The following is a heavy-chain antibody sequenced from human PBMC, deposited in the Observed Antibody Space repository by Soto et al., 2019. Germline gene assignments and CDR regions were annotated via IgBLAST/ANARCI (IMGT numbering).Heavy chain of an antibody. CDR1: GGTFSSYA. CDR2: IIPIFGTA. J-gene: IGHJ4*02. V-gene: IGHV1-69*13. D-gene: IGHD3-22*01. Sequence: SVKVSCKASGGTFSSYAISWVRQAPGQGLEWMGGIIPIFGTANYAQKFQGRVTITADESTSTAYMELSSLRSEDTAVYYCASDTRPDYYDSSGYYGDWGQGTPVTVSS. CDR3: ASDTRPDYYDSSGYYGD.